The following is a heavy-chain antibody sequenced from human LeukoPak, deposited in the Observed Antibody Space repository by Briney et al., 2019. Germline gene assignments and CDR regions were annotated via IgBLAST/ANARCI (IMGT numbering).Heavy chain of an antibody. D-gene: IGHD3-10*01. CDR1: GFTFSSYW. CDR2: ISWNSGSI. Sequence: PGGSLRLSCAASGFTFSSYWMHWVRQAPGKGLEWVSGISWNSGSIGYADSVKGRFTISRDNAKNSLYLQVNSLRAEDTALYYCAKDSGEGYFDYWGQGTLVTVSS. J-gene: IGHJ4*02. CDR3: AKDSGEGYFDY. V-gene: IGHV3-9*01.